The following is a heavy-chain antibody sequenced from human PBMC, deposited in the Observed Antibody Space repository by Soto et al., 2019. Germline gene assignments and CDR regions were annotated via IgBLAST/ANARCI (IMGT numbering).Heavy chain of an antibody. J-gene: IGHJ5*02. CDR3: AKSGGGCTWRPWVDP. Sequence: EVQLSESGGGLVQPGGSLRLSCAASGFSFGGYAMNWVRQGPGKGLEWVAGLSGSGATTYYADSVRGRFTISGDNSGRVLYLQMNSVRGGDTAVYYCAKSGGGCTWRPWVDPWGQGTLVTVSS. CDR2: LSGSGATT. V-gene: IGHV3-23*01. D-gene: IGHD3-16*01. CDR1: GFSFGGYA.